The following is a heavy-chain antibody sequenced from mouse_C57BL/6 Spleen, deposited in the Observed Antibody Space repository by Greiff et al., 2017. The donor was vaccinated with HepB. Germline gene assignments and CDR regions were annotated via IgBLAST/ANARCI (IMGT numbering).Heavy chain of an antibody. CDR2: ISYSGST. D-gene: IGHD1-3*01. J-gene: IGHJ3*01. V-gene: IGHV3-1*01. CDR1: GYSITSGYA. CDR3: ARGGSDPFAY. Sequence: EVKLMESGPGMVKPSQSLSLTCTVPGYSITSGYAWHWIRHFPGNKLEWMGYISYSGSTNYNPSLKSRISITHDTSKNHFFLKLNSVTTEDTATYYCARGGSDPFAYWGQGTLVTVSA.